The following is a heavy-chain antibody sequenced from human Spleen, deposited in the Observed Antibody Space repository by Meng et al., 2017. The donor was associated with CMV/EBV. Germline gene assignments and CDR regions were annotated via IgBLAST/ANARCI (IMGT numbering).Heavy chain of an antibody. Sequence: GESLKISCAASGFTFSSYAMHWVRQAPGKGLEWVAVISYDGSNKYYADSVKGRFTISRDNSKNTLYLQMNSLRAEDTAEYYCAREGLGDYYYYGADVWGQGTTVTVSS. D-gene: IGHD3/OR15-3a*01. CDR1: GFTFSSYA. J-gene: IGHJ6*02. CDR3: AREGLGDYYYYGADV. CDR2: ISYDGSNK. V-gene: IGHV3-30*04.